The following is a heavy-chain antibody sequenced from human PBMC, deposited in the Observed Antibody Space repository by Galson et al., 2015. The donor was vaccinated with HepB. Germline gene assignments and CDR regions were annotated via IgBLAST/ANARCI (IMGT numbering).Heavy chain of an antibody. CDR3: STVRTRGWLQSIAYFDL. D-gene: IGHD5-24*01. V-gene: IGHV3-15*01. CDR1: GFTFNNAW. Sequence: SLRLSCAASGFTFNNAWMSWVRQAPGKGLEWVGRIKTITDGETTDYATPVKGRFTISRDDSKKTLYLQMSRLKTEDTAVYYCSTVRTRGWLQSIAYFDLWGRGTLVTVSS. CDR2: IKTITDGETT. J-gene: IGHJ2*01.